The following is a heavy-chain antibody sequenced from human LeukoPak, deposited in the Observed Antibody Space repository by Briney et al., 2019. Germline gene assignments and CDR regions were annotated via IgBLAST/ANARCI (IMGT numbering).Heavy chain of an antibody. J-gene: IGHJ3*02. CDR3: ASTRRSGTYLEAFDI. D-gene: IGHD1-26*01. V-gene: IGHV4-59*05. Sequence: GSLRLSCAASGFTFSTYSMNWVRQAPGKGLEWIGSIYYSGSTYYNPSLKNRATISVDTSKNQFSLKLTSVTAADTAVFYCASTRRSGTYLEAFDIWGQGTMVTISS. CDR2: IYYSGST. CDR1: GFTFSTYSMN.